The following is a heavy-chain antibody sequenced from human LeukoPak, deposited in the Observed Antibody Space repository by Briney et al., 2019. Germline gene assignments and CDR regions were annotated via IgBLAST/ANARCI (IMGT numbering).Heavy chain of an antibody. CDR2: INQSASEK. CDR1: GFTFSRSW. Sequence: GGSLRLSCAASGFTFSRSWMYWVRQAPGKGLEWVANINQSASEKNYVGSVRGRFTISRDNAKNSLYLQMNSLRAEGTAVYYCASGDNMDVWGKGTTVTVSS. CDR3: ASGDNMDV. D-gene: IGHD3-3*01. V-gene: IGHV3-7*01. J-gene: IGHJ6*03.